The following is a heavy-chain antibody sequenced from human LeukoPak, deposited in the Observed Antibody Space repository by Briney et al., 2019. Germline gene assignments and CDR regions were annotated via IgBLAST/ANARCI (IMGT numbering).Heavy chain of an antibody. J-gene: IGHJ4*02. CDR3: AKATIEQWLVKVDSFDS. D-gene: IGHD6-19*01. V-gene: IGHV3-23*01. CDR1: GFTFNTYA. Sequence: GGSLRLSCAASGFTFNTYAVSWVRQAPGKGLEWVSSISGGGDTTNYADSVKGRFTISRDNSKNTLYLQMNSLRGEDTARYYCAKATIEQWLVKVDSFDSWGQGTLVSVSS. CDR2: ISGGGDTT.